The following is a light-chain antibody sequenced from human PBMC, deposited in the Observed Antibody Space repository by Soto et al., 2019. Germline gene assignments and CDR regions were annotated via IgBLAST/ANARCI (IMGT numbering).Light chain of an antibody. V-gene: IGLV2-14*01. Sequence: QSVLTQPASVSGSPGQSITISCTGTSSDVGGYKYVSWYQQHPGKAPKLSIYEVSNRPSGVPNRFSASKSGNTASLTISGLQAEDEADYFCSSFSSTTATTVVFGGGTQLTVL. CDR3: SSFSSTTATTVV. CDR2: EVS. J-gene: IGLJ2*01. CDR1: SSDVGGYKY.